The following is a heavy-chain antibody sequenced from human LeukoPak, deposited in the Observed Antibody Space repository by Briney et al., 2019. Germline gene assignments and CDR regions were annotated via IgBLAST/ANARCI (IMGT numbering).Heavy chain of an antibody. CDR3: ARDLTDYYELDY. J-gene: IGHJ4*02. D-gene: IGHD3-22*01. V-gene: IGHV4-39*07. CDR1: GGSISSNSYY. CDR2: IYYSGST. Sequence: SETLSLTCAVSGGSISSNSYYWGWIRQPPGKGLEWIGSIYYSGSTYYNPSLKSRVTISVDTSKNQFSLNLISVTAADTAVYYCARDLTDYYELDYWGQGTLVTVSS.